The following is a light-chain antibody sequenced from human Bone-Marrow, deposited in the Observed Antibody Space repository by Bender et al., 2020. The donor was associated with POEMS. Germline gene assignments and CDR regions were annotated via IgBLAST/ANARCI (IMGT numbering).Light chain of an antibody. CDR1: SSDVGGYNY. CDR3: TSFTSSTACV. CDR2: EMS. Sequence: QSALTQPASVSGSPGQSITISCTGTSSDVGGYNYVSWYQQHPGKAPKLIISEMSTRPTGVSSRFAGNECSHAAPLTVWGPGGEDDADLWCTSFTSSTACVCGTGTKVPVL. J-gene: IGLJ1*01. V-gene: IGLV2-14*01.